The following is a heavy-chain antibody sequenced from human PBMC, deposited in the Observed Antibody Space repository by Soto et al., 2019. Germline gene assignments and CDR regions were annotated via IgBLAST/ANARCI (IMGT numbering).Heavy chain of an antibody. J-gene: IGHJ4*02. CDR3: ATPDEEMATTTFDY. Sequence: QVQLVESGGGVVQPGRSLRLSCAASGFTFSSYGMHWVRQAPGKGLEWVAVISYDGSNKYYADSVKGRFTISRDNSKNTLYLQMKSLRAEDTALYYCATPDEEMATTTFDYWGQGTLVTVSS. D-gene: IGHD5-12*01. V-gene: IGHV3-30*03. CDR1: GFTFSSYG. CDR2: ISYDGSNK.